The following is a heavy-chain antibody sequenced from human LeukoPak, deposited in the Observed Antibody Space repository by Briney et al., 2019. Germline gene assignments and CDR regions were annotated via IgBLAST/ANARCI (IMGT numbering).Heavy chain of an antibody. CDR3: ARDLHCSGGSCYSGLHY. J-gene: IGHJ4*02. CDR2: INHSGST. D-gene: IGHD2-15*01. V-gene: IGHV4-34*01. Sequence: SETLSLTCAVYGGSFSGYYWSWIRQPPGKGLEWIGEINHSGSTNYNPSLKSRVTISVDTSKNQFSLKLSSVTAADTAVYYCARDLHCSGGSCYSGLHYWGQGTLVTVSS. CDR1: GGSFSGYY.